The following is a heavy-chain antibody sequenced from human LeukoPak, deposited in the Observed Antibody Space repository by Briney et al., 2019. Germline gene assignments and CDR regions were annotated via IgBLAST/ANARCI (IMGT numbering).Heavy chain of an antibody. CDR2: ISWNSGSI. V-gene: IGHV3-9*01. J-gene: IGHJ4*02. CDR1: GFTFDDYA. CDR3: AKDSGSSGYWLSFDY. Sequence: GGSLRLSCAASGFTFDDYAMHWVRQAPGKGLEWVSGISWNSGSIGYADSVKGRFTISRDNAKNSLYLQMNSLRAEDTALYYCAKDSGSSGYWLSFDYWGQGTLVTVSS. D-gene: IGHD3-22*01.